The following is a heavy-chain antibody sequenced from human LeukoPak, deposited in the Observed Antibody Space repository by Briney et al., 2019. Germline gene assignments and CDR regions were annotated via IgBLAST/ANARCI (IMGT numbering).Heavy chain of an antibody. V-gene: IGHV1-3*03. CDR1: GYTFTTHT. CDR2: INAGNGNT. CDR3: ARGSGPRQIGSPFDP. J-gene: IGHJ5*02. Sequence: ASVKVSCKASGYTFTTHTIHWVRQAPGQRLEWMGWINAGNGNTKYSQEFRDRVTITRDTSASTAYMELSSLRSEDMAVYYCARGSGPRQIGSPFDPWGQGTLVTVSS. D-gene: IGHD3-10*01.